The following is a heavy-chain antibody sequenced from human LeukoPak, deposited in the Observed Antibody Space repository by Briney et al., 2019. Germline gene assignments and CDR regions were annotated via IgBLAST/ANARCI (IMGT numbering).Heavy chain of an antibody. D-gene: IGHD2-15*01. CDR3: ARRDCGGGGCFEFLSLAFGN. J-gene: IGHJ4*02. Sequence: ASVKVSCKTSGYTFTNYDINWVRQTAGQGLEWMGWINPNSGNTGYAQKLQGRLSMTRNTSIGTAYMELSSLTSGDTAVYYCARRDCGGGGCFEFLSLAFGNWGQGTLVTVSS. CDR1: GYTFTNYD. CDR2: INPNSGNT. V-gene: IGHV1-8*01.